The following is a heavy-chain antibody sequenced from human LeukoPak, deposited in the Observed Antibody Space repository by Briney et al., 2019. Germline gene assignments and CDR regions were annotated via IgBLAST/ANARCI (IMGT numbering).Heavy chain of an antibody. CDR3: AKAALGYGDYYYYYYYMDV. CDR2: ISWDGGST. V-gene: IGHV3-43D*04. Sequence: PGGSLRLSCAASGFTFDDYAMYWVRQAPGKGLEWVSLISWDGGSTYYADSVKGRFTISRDNSKNTLYLQMNSLRAEDTAVYYCAKAALGYGDYYYYYYYMDVWGKGTTVTVSS. CDR1: GFTFDDYA. D-gene: IGHD4-17*01. J-gene: IGHJ6*03.